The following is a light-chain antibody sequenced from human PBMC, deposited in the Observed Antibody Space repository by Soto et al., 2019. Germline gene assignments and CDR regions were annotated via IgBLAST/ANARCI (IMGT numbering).Light chain of an antibody. Sequence: EIVMTQSPGTLSVSPGERATLSCRASQSVRGDYVAWYQQKPGQAPRLLIYGASSRATGIPDRFSGSGYGKDFTLTISRLEPEDFAVYYCYQYGSSLTTFSKGKRLEIK. J-gene: IGKJ5*01. CDR3: YQYGSSLTT. V-gene: IGKV3-20*01. CDR1: QSVRGDY. CDR2: GAS.